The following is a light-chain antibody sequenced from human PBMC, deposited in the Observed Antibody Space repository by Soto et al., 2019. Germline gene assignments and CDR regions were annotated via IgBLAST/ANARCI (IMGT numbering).Light chain of an antibody. V-gene: IGKV3-15*01. J-gene: IGKJ5*01. CDR2: GAF. Sequence: EIVMTQSPATLSVSPGERATLSCRAGQSVSSNLAWYQQKPGQAPRLLIYGAFTRATGIPARFSGSGSGTEFTLTISSLQSEDFAVYYCQQYNYWPTFGQGTRLEI. CDR3: QQYNYWPT. CDR1: QSVSSN.